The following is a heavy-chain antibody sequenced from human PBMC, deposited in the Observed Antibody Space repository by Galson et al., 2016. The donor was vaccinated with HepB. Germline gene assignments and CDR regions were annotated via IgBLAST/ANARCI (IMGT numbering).Heavy chain of an antibody. CDR2: IKQDGSDQ. V-gene: IGHV3-7*01. CDR3: ARIMHDYVWGRYRQQGFDP. D-gene: IGHD3-16*02. J-gene: IGHJ5*02. CDR1: GFTFSSSW. Sequence: SLRLSCAASGFTFSSSWMSWVRQAPGKGLEWVANIKQDGSDQYYVDSVKGRFTISRDNAKNSLHLKMNSLRGEDTAVYYCARIMHDYVWGRYRQQGFDPWGQGTLVTVSS.